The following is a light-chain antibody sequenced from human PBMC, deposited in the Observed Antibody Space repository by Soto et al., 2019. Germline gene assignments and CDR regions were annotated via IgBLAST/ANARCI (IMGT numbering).Light chain of an antibody. V-gene: IGKV1-5*01. J-gene: IGKJ1*01. CDR2: DAS. CDR1: QSISNW. CDR3: QQYQSYWT. Sequence: DIQMTQSPSTLSAAVGDRVMMTCRASQSISNWLAWYQQKPGKVPNLLIYDASNLESGVPSRFSGSGSGTEFTLTISSLQPDDFATYYCQQYQSYWTFGQGTKVDIK.